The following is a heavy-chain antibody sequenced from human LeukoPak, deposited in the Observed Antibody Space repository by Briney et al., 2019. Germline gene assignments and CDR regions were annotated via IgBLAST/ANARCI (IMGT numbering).Heavy chain of an antibody. CDR1: GGSISSYY. V-gene: IGHV4-59*01. Sequence: PSETLSLTCTVSGGSISSYYWSWIRQPPGKGLEWIGYIYYSGSTNYNPSLKSRVTISVDTSKNQFSLKLSSVTAADTAVYYCARTVYSSDNRWFDHWGQGTLVTVSS. CDR3: ARTVYSSDNRWFDH. J-gene: IGHJ5*02. D-gene: IGHD6-25*01. CDR2: IYYSGST.